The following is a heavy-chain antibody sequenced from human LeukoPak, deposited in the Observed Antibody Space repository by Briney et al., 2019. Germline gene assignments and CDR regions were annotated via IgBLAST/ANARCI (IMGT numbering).Heavy chain of an antibody. D-gene: IGHD6-19*01. CDR1: GFTFSSYS. Sequence: PGGSLRLSCAASGFTFSSYSMNWVRQAPGKGLEWVSSISSSSSYIHYADSVKGRFTISRDNAKNSLFPRMNSLRAEDTAVYYCARDLPTGYSSGWHSVWGQGTLVTVSS. J-gene: IGHJ4*02. CDR3: ARDLPTGYSSGWHSV. V-gene: IGHV3-21*01. CDR2: ISSSSSYI.